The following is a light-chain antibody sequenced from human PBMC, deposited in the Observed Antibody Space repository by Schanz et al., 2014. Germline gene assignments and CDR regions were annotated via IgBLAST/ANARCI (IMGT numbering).Light chain of an antibody. J-gene: IGKJ4*01. CDR1: QSVSSY. CDR2: GAS. CDR3: QQYTISPIT. V-gene: IGKV3-20*01. Sequence: EIVLTQSPATLSLSPGEGVTLSCRASQSVSSYLAWYQQKPGQAPRLLIYGASSRATGIPDRFSGSGSGTDFTLTISRLEPEDFAVYYCQQYTISPITFGGGTKVEMK.